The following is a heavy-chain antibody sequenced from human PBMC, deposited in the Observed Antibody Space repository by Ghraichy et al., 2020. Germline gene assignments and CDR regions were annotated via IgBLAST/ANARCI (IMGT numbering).Heavy chain of an antibody. CDR3: AGNYYYGSGSYSVDY. Sequence: SVKVSCKASGGTPSSYAISWVRQAPGQGLEWMGGIIPIFGTTNYAQRFQGRVTITADKSTSTAYMELSSLRSEDTAVYYCAGNYYYGSGSYSVDYWGQGTLVTVSS. D-gene: IGHD3-10*01. CDR2: IIPIFGTT. J-gene: IGHJ4*02. CDR1: GGTPSSYA. V-gene: IGHV1-69*06.